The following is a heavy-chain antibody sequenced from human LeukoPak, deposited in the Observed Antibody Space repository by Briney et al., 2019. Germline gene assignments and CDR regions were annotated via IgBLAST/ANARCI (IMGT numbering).Heavy chain of an antibody. V-gene: IGHV3-49*03. J-gene: IGHJ4*02. CDR3: TREREIVGATFDY. D-gene: IGHD1-26*01. Sequence: GGSLRLSCTASGFTFGDYAMSWFRQAPGKGLEWVGFIRSKAYGGTTEYAASVKGRFTISRDDSKSIAYLQMNSLKTEDTAVYYCTREREIVGATFDYWGQGTLVTVSS. CDR2: IRSKAYGGTT. CDR1: GFTFGDYA.